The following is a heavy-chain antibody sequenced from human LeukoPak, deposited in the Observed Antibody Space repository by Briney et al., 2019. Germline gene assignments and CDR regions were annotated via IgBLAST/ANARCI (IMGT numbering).Heavy chain of an antibody. CDR3: ARVGGSWYGTYYFDY. J-gene: IGHJ4*02. CDR1: GFTFSSYA. D-gene: IGHD6-13*01. CDR2: SSSNGGST. Sequence: GGSLRLSCAAAGFTFSSYATHWVRQAPGKGLEYVSASSSNGGSTYYANSVKGRFTISRDNSKNTLYLQMGSLRAEDMAVYYCARVGGSWYGTYYFDYWGQGTLVTVS. V-gene: IGHV3-64*01.